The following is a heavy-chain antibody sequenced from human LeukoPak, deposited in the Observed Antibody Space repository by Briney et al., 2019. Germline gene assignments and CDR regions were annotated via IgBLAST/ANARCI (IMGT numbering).Heavy chain of an antibody. CDR1: GFTLRKTW. Sequence: GGSLRLSCSASGFTLRKTWMQWVRQAPGKGLVWVSQINDDGKITGYADSVKGRFTVSRDNAKNTLYLQMKSLRADDTAVYYCARDVAYGRMDVWGQGTTVTVSS. D-gene: IGHD4-17*01. V-gene: IGHV3-74*01. CDR2: INDDGKIT. CDR3: ARDVAYGRMDV. J-gene: IGHJ6*02.